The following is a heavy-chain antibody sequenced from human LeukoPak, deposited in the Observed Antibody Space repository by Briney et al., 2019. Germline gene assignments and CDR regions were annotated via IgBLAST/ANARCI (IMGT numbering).Heavy chain of an antibody. J-gene: IGHJ4*02. CDR3: ARERWFFDY. V-gene: IGHV3-48*04. CDR1: GFTFSTYS. D-gene: IGHD2-15*01. CDR2: ISSSGSTI. Sequence: GGSLRLSCAASGFTFSTYSMNWVRQAPGKGLEWVSYISSSGSTIYYADSVKGRFTISRDNAKNSLYLQMNSLRAEDTAVYYCARERWFFDYWGQGTLVTVSS.